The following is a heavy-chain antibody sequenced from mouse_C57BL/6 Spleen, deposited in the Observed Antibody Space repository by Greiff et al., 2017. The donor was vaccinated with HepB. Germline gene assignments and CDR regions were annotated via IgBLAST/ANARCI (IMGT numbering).Heavy chain of an antibody. CDR1: GYSITSGYY. Sequence: EVQLQQSGPGLVKPSQSLSLTCSVTGYSITSGYYWDWIRQFPGNKLEWMGYINYDGSNNYNPSLKNEISITPDTSKNQFFLKLNSVTTEDAATDYDAREGQTGTDYWGKGTTLTVSS. CDR3: AREGQTGTDY. V-gene: IGHV3-6*01. J-gene: IGHJ2*01. D-gene: IGHD4-1*01. CDR2: INYDGSN.